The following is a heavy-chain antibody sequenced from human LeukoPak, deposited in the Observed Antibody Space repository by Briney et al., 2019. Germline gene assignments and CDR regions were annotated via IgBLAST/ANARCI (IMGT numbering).Heavy chain of an antibody. V-gene: IGHV3-30*03. CDR2: ISYDGSNQ. D-gene: IGHD1-26*01. Sequence: GRSLRLSCAASGFTFSSYGMHWVRQAPGKGLDWVAGISYDGSNQYYADSVKGRFTISRDNSKNTLYLQMNSLRAEDTAVYYCAREYSGSYKDYWGQGTLVTVSS. CDR3: AREYSGSYKDY. CDR1: GFTFSSYG. J-gene: IGHJ4*02.